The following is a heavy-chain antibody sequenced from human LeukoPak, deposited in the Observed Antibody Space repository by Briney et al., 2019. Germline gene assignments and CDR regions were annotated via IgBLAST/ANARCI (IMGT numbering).Heavy chain of an antibody. CDR2: IFPGDSDP. D-gene: IGHD5-18*01. CDR3: ARRAYTYDMFDY. V-gene: IGHV5-51*01. Sequence: GESLQISCKGSGYSFTSYWIGWVRQMPGKGLEWMGIIFPGDSDPRYSPSFQGQVTISADKSISTAYLQWSSLKASDTAIYYCARRAYTYDMFDYWGQGTLVTVSS. CDR1: GYSFTSYW. J-gene: IGHJ4*02.